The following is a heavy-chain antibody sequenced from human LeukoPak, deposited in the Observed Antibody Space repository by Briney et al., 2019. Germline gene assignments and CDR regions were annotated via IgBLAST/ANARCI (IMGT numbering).Heavy chain of an antibody. CDR2: ISYDGSNK. V-gene: IGHV3-30*18. Sequence: GESLRLSCAASGFTFSSYGMHWVRQAPGKGLEWMAVISYDGSNKYYADSVKGRFIISRDNSKNTLYLQMNSLRAEDTAVYYCAKGRNGGYSYVTYCYYGMDVWGQGTTVTVSS. CDR1: GFTFSSYG. CDR3: AKGRNGGYSYVTYCYYGMDV. D-gene: IGHD5-18*01. J-gene: IGHJ6*02.